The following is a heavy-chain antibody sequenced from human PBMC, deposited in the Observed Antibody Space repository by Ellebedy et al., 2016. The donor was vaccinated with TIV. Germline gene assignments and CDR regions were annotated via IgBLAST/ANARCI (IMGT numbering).Heavy chain of an antibody. CDR3: TRDLTNIVSGDY. CDR1: GYTFTDYY. Sequence: AASVKVSCKPSGYTFTDYYIHWVRQAPGQGLEGMAWINPNSGDTDYAQKFQGRVPVTRDTSTSTAFLELSRLRSDDTAVYYCTRDLTNIVSGDYWGQGTLVTVSS. V-gene: IGHV1-2*02. CDR2: INPNSGDT. J-gene: IGHJ4*02. D-gene: IGHD5/OR15-5a*01.